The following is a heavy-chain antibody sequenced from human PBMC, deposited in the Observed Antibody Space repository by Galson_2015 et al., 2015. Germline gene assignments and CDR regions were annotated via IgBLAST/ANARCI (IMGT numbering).Heavy chain of an antibody. J-gene: IGHJ4*02. Sequence: SLRLSCAASGFTFSTYWMHWVRQAPGKGLEWVSAISDSGGSTSYADSVKGRFTISRDNSKNTLYLQMNSLRAEDTALYYCAKAPNYYYDSSGSAAGYHFDYWGQGTLVTVSS. CDR3: AKAPNYYYDSSGSAAGYHFDY. CDR2: ISDSGGST. V-gene: IGHV3-23*01. CDR1: GFTFSTYW. D-gene: IGHD3-22*01.